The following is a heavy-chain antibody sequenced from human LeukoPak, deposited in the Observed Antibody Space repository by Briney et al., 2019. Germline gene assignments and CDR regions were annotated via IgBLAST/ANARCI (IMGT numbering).Heavy chain of an antibody. V-gene: IGHV3-23*01. Sequence: GGSLRLSCAASGFIFSSYAMSWVRQAPGKGLEWVSAISGSGGSTYYADSVKGRFTISRDNSKNTLYLQMNSLRAEDTARYYCAIDRRPGTGFLHYYYMDVWGKGTTVTVSS. J-gene: IGHJ6*03. CDR2: ISGSGGST. CDR3: AIDRRPGTGFLHYYYMDV. D-gene: IGHD6-19*01. CDR1: GFIFSSYA.